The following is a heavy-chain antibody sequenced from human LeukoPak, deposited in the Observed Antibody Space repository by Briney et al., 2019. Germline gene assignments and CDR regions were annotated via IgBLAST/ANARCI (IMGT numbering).Heavy chain of an antibody. CDR3: ARDLYGSGSSGFDP. CDR1: GYTFTSYG. CDR2: MNPNSGDT. D-gene: IGHD3-10*01. J-gene: IGHJ5*02. Sequence: ASVKVSCKASGYTFTSYGISWVRQAAGQGLEWMGWMNPNSGDTGYAQKFQDRVTMTRDTSINTVYMELSSLTSDDTAVYYCARDLYGSGSSGFDPWGQGTLVTVSS. V-gene: IGHV1-8*02.